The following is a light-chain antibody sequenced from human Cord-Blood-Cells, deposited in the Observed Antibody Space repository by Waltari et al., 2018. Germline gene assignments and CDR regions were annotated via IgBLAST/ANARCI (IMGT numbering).Light chain of an antibody. Sequence: SYVLTQPPSVSVAQGKTARITCGGNNIGSKRVHWYQQKPGQAPVLVIYYDSDRPSGIPERFSGSNSGNTATLTISRVEAGDEADYYCQVWDSSSDHYVFGTGTKVTVL. CDR2: YDS. CDR1: NIGSKR. CDR3: QVWDSSSDHYV. V-gene: IGLV3-21*04. J-gene: IGLJ1*01.